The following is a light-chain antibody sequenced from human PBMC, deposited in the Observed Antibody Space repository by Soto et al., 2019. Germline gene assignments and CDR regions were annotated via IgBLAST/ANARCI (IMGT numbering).Light chain of an antibody. CDR2: DAS. Sequence: EIVLTQSPATLSLSPGERATLSCRASQSVSSYLAWYQQKPGQAPRLLIYDASNRATGIPARFSGSGSGTDFPLTISSLEPKDFAVYYCQQRSNWPPVTFGPGTKVDIK. V-gene: IGKV3-11*01. CDR1: QSVSSY. J-gene: IGKJ3*01. CDR3: QQRSNWPPVT.